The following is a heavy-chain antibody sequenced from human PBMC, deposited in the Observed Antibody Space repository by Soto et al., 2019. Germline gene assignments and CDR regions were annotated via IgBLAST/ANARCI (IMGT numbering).Heavy chain of an antibody. Sequence: ASVKVSCKASGYTFTSYGISWVRQAPGQGLEWMGWISAYNGNTNYAQKLQGRVTMTTDTSTSTAYMELRRLRSDDTAVYYCARVKKYSSSSGGTAMTYYYYGMDVWGQGTTVTVSS. CDR3: ARVKKYSSSSGGTAMTYYYYGMDV. V-gene: IGHV1-18*04. J-gene: IGHJ6*02. CDR2: ISAYNGNT. CDR1: GYTFTSYG. D-gene: IGHD6-6*01.